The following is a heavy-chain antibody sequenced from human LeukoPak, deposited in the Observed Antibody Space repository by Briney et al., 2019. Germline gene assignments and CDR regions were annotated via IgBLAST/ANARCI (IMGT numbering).Heavy chain of an antibody. D-gene: IGHD6-13*01. Sequence: GASVKVSCKASGYTLTNYDIYSVRQATGQGLEWMGWMKPNSGNTGYAQKFQGRVTVTRNTSIGTAYMELSSLRSEDTGVYCGARTNGRIAAAGFSDYWGQGTLVTVSS. J-gene: IGHJ4*02. CDR3: ARTNGRIAAAGFSDY. CDR2: MKPNSGNT. V-gene: IGHV1-8*03. CDR1: GYTLTNYD.